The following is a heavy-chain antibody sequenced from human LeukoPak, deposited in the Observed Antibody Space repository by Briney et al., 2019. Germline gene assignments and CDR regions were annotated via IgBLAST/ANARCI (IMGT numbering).Heavy chain of an antibody. CDR2: ISYDGSNK. Sequence: GGSLRLSCAASGFTFSSYGMHWVRQAPGKGLEWVAVISYDGSNKYYADSVKGRFTISRDNSKNTLYLQMNSLRAEDTAVYYCAKCGPGGSGSCLDYWGQGTLVTVSS. J-gene: IGHJ4*02. V-gene: IGHV3-30*18. CDR3: AKCGPGGSGSCLDY. D-gene: IGHD3-10*01. CDR1: GFTFSSYG.